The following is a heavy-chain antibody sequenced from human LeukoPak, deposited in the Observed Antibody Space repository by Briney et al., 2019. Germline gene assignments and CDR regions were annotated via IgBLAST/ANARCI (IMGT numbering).Heavy chain of an antibody. J-gene: IGHJ4*02. CDR1: GYTFTSYG. D-gene: IGHD6-19*01. CDR3: ARDDSSGWYAKPFDY. Sequence: ASVKVSCKASGYTFTSYGISWVRQAPGQGLEWMGWISAYNGNTNYAQKLQGRVTMTTDTSTSTAYMELRSLRSDDTAVYYCARDDSSGWYAKPFDYWGQGTLVTVSS. CDR2: ISAYNGNT. V-gene: IGHV1-18*01.